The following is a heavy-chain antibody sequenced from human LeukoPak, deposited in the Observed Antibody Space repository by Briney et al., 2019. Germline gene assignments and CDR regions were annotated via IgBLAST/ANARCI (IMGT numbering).Heavy chain of an antibody. CDR2: VNDSGST. D-gene: IGHD3-10*01. J-gene: IGHJ6*03. V-gene: IGHV4-34*01. CDR3: ARGAYGSGTYFSSYFYYMDA. CDR1: GGSFSGYY. Sequence: SGTLSLTCGVYGGSFSGYYWSWIRQPPGKGLEWIGEVNDSGSTTYNPSLKSRLTISVDASKKQFSLRLSSVTAADTAVYYCARGAYGSGTYFSSYFYYMDAWDKGTTVTVSS.